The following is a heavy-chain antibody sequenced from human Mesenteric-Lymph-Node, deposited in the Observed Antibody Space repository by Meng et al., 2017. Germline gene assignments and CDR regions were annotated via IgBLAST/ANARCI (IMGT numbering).Heavy chain of an antibody. V-gene: IGHV3-7*01. D-gene: IGHD3-9*01. CDR2: INQDGSEK. Sequence: GESLKISCAASGFTSSIYWMTWVRQAPGKGLEWVAIINQDGSEKYYVDSVKGRFTISRDNAENSLYVQRNSLRVEDTAVYYCTRESATTPPRYWAQGTLVTVSS. CDR3: TRESATTPPRY. CDR1: GFTSSIYW. J-gene: IGHJ4*02.